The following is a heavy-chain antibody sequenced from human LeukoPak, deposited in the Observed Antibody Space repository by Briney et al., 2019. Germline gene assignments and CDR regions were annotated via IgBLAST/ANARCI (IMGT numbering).Heavy chain of an antibody. CDR1: GGSISSGSYY. CDR2: IYTSGST. Sequence: PSETLSLTCTVSGGSISSGSYYWSWIRQPAGKGLEWIGRIYTSGSTNYNPSPKSRATISVDESKNQFSLKLSSVTAADTAVYYCARLGIAAAGTYYHYMDVWGKGTTVTVSS. J-gene: IGHJ6*03. V-gene: IGHV4-61*02. D-gene: IGHD6-13*01. CDR3: ARLGIAAAGTYYHYMDV.